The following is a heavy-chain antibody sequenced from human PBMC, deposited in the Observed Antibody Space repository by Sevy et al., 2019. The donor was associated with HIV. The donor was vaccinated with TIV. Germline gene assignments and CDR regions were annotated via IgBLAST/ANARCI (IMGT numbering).Heavy chain of an antibody. CDR3: ARESGDCSSTSCYEGVFDY. J-gene: IGHJ4*02. V-gene: IGHV4-61*02. CDR1: GGSISSGSYY. D-gene: IGHD2-2*01. Sequence: SETLSLTCTVSGGSISSGSYYWSWIRQPAGKGLEWIGRIYTSGSTNYNPSLKSRVTISVYTSKNQFSLKLSSVTAADTAMYYCARESGDCSSTSCYEGVFDYWGQGTLVTVSS. CDR2: IYTSGST.